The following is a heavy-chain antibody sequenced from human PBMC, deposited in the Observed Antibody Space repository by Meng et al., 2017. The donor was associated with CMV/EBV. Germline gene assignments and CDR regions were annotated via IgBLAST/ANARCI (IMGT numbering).Heavy chain of an antibody. CDR3: ARALVPHRWGWFDP. V-gene: IGHV3-74*01. CDR1: GFTFSSYG. J-gene: IGHJ5*02. CDR2: INSDGSST. Sequence: GESLKISCAASGFTFSSYGMHWVRQAPGKGLVWVSRINSDGSSTSYADSVKGRFTISRDNAKNTLYLQMNSLRAEDTAVYYCARALVPHRWGWFDPWGQGTLVTVSS. D-gene: IGHD2-2*01.